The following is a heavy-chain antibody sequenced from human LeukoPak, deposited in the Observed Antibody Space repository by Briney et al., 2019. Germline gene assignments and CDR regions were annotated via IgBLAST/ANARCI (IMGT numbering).Heavy chain of an antibody. CDR1: GFTFSSYW. CDR2: IFGSGGSA. CDR3: GKTTTGYSSGRYPGWPVDY. D-gene: IGHD6-19*01. V-gene: IGHV3-23*01. Sequence: GGSLRLSCAASGFTFSSYWMHWVRQAPGKGLVWVSGIFGSGGSAHYADSVKGRFTISRDNSKNTVYLQMDSLRVEDTAVYYCGKTTTGYSSGRYPGWPVDYWGQGTLVTVSS. J-gene: IGHJ4*02.